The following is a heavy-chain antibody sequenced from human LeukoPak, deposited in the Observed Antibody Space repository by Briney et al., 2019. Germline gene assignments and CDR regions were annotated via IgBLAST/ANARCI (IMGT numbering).Heavy chain of an antibody. CDR3: ARALYYVDY. J-gene: IGHJ4*02. CDR2: IYYTGTA. Sequence: SQTLSLTCAVSGASISGGYSWPWIRQAPGKGLEWIGYIYYTGTAQYNPSLKSRVSISVDRSKNQFSLMLNSVTAADTAVYYCARALYYVDYWGQGTLVTVSS. D-gene: IGHD3-10*01. CDR1: GASISGGYS. V-gene: IGHV4-30-2*01.